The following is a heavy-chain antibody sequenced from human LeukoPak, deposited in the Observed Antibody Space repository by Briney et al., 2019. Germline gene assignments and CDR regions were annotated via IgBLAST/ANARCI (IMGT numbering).Heavy chain of an antibody. J-gene: IGHJ4*02. D-gene: IGHD4-17*01. CDR3: ARGTVTKRFFDY. V-gene: IGHV1-18*01. CDR2: ISGYNGNT. Sequence: ASVKVSCKASGYTFTNYGISWVRQAPGQGLEWMGWISGYNGNTNYAQKLQGRVTMTTDTSTGTAYMEVRSLRSDDTAVYYCARGTVTKRFFDYWGQGTLVTVSS. CDR1: GYTFTNYG.